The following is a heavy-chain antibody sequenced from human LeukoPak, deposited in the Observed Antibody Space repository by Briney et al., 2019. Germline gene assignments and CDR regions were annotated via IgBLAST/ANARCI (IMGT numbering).Heavy chain of an antibody. CDR1: GYTFTGYY. Sequence: ASVKVSCKASGYTFTGYYMHWVRQAPGQGLEWMGWINPNSGGTNYAQKFQGRVTMTRDTSISTAYMELSRLRSDDTAVYYCARDEIGQYYDGSYSDYWGQGTLVTVSS. D-gene: IGHD3-22*01. V-gene: IGHV1-2*02. CDR2: INPNSGGT. J-gene: IGHJ4*02. CDR3: ARDEIGQYYDGSYSDY.